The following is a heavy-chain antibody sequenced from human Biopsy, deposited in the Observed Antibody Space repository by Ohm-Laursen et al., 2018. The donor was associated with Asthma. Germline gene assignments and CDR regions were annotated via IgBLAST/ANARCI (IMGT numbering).Heavy chain of an antibody. CDR3: ARGPELDV. CDR1: GASISSGGYY. V-gene: IGHV4-61*08. Sequence: GTLSLTCTVSGASISSGGYYWSWIRQPPGKGLAWVSYISYSGSTDYNPSLKSRLTISMDTSKNQFSLKLSSVTAADTAVYYCARGPELDVWGQGTTVTVSS. J-gene: IGHJ6*02. CDR2: ISYSGST.